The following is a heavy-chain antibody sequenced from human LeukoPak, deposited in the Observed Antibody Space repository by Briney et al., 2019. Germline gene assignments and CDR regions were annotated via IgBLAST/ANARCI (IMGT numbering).Heavy chain of an antibody. Sequence: GGSLRLSCAASGFTFSTYTMHWVRQAPGKGLEWVSSISISGTSMYYADSVKGRFTISRDNAKNSLFLQMDSLRAGDTAVYYCARPSRSGYSSGWPDYWGQGTLVTVSS. V-gene: IGHV3-21*01. D-gene: IGHD6-19*01. CDR3: ARPSRSGYSSGWPDY. CDR1: GFTFSTYT. J-gene: IGHJ4*02. CDR2: ISISGTSM.